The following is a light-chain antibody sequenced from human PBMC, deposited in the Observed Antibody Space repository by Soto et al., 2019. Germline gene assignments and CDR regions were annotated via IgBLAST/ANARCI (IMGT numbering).Light chain of an antibody. Sequence: EFVLTQSPGTLSLSPGERATLSCRASQTVRNNYLAWYQQKPGQAPRLLIYDASSRATGIPDRFSGSGSGTDFTLTISTLEPEDFAVYYCQQRSDWPLTFGGGTRLEIK. CDR1: QTVRNNY. CDR2: DAS. V-gene: IGKV3D-20*02. J-gene: IGKJ5*01. CDR3: QQRSDWPLT.